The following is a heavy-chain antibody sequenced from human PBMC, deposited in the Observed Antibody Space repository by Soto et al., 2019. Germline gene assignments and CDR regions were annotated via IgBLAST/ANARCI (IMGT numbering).Heavy chain of an antibody. J-gene: IGHJ4*02. Sequence: PGGSLRLSCEASGFTFSSYWMHWVRQVPGKGLVWVSRINTDGSSTTYADSVKGRFTISRDNAKDTLYLQMNSLRAEDTALYYCARVPGSGWSHVDYWGQGTLVTVSS. D-gene: IGHD6-19*01. CDR1: GFTFSSYW. CDR3: ARVPGSGWSHVDY. V-gene: IGHV3-74*01. CDR2: INTDGSST.